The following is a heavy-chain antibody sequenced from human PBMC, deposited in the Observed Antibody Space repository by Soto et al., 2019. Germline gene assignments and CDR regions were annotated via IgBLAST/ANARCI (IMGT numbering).Heavy chain of an antibody. CDR3: ASGVAAREAYLDY. CDR1: GYTFTGYY. D-gene: IGHD6-6*01. CDR2: INPNSGGT. Sequence: ASVKVSCKASGYTFTGYYMHWVRQAPGQGLEWMGWINPNSGGTNYAQKFQGWVTMTRDTSISTAYMELSRLRSEDTAVYYCASGVAAREAYLDYWGQGTLVTVSS. V-gene: IGHV1-2*04. J-gene: IGHJ4*02.